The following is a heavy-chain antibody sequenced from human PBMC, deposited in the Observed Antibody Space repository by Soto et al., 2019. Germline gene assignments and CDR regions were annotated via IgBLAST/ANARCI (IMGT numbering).Heavy chain of an antibody. CDR1: GGTFSSYA. CDR2: IIPIFGTA. J-gene: IGHJ6*02. CDR3: ARDASKYSSGWYAHYYYGMDV. Sequence: PSVKVSCKASGGTFSSYAISWVRQAPGQGLEWMGGIIPIFGTANYAQKFQGRVTITADESTSTAYMELSSLRSEDTAVYYCARDASKYSSGWYAHYYYGMDVWGQGTTVTVSS. V-gene: IGHV1-69*13. D-gene: IGHD6-19*01.